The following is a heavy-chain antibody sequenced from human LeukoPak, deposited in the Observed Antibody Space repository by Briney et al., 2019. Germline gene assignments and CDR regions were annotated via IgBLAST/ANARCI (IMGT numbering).Heavy chain of an antibody. CDR2: INPSCGST. CDR1: GYTFTSYY. J-gene: IGHJ4*02. D-gene: IGHD6-19*01. CDR3: ARDVDGSGWYD. Sequence: ASVKVSCRASGYTFTSYYMHWVRQAPGQGLEWMGIINPSCGSTSYAQKFQGRVTMTRDTSTSTVCMELSSLRSEDTAVYYCARDVDGSGWYDWGQGTLVTVSS. V-gene: IGHV1-46*01.